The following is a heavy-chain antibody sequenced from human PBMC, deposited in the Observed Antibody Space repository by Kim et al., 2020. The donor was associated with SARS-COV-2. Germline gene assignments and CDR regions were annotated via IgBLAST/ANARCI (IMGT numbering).Heavy chain of an antibody. CDR1: GGTFSSYA. J-gene: IGHJ6*02. D-gene: IGHD2-21*02. CDR3: ARAPLSRIVVVTAILLKYYYYGMDV. CDR2: IIPIFGTA. Sequence: SVKVSCKASGGTFSSYAISWVRQAPGQGLEWMGGIIPIFGTANYAQKFQGRVTITADESTSTAYMELSSLRSEDTAVYYCARAPLSRIVVVTAILLKYYYYGMDVWGQGTTVTVSS. V-gene: IGHV1-69*13.